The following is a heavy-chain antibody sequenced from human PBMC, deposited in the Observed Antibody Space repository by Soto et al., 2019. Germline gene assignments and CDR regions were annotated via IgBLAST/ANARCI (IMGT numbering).Heavy chain of an antibody. D-gene: IGHD3-10*01. J-gene: IGHJ5*02. V-gene: IGHV4-4*02. CDR2: IYHSRST. CDR3: ARDQDRYGSGSLTWFDP. CDR1: GGSISSSNW. Sequence: QVQLQESGPGLVKPSGTLSLTCAVSGGSISSSNWWSWVRQPPGKGPEWIGEIYHSRSTNYNPSLKSSVTRSVAKSKDQFSRTLSSETAAHTAVYYCARDQDRYGSGSLTWFDPWGQGTLVTVSS.